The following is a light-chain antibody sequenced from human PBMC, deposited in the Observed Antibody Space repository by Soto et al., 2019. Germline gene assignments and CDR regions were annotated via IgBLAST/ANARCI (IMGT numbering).Light chain of an antibody. V-gene: IGKV3-15*01. CDR3: HQYNSWPPGT. J-gene: IGKJ2*01. CDR1: QIISRS. CDR2: DAS. Sequence: EIVLTQSPAILSVSPGERATLSCRASQIISRSLAWYQQKPGQAPRLLISDASTRATGIPARFSGSGSGTEFTLTISSLQYEDFALYYCHQYNSWPPGTFGQGTKVEIK.